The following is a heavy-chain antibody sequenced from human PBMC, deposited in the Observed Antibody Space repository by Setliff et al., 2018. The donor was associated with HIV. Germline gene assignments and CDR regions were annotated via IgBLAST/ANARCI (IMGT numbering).Heavy chain of an antibody. CDR3: ARLTLYSSSWYGTRDYFDY. CDR1: GGSISTTSYY. Sequence: SETLSLTCIVSGGSISTTSYYWGWIRQPPGKGLEWIGSIYYSGSTYYNPSLKSRVTTSVDTSKNQFSLKLSSVTVADTAVYYCARLTLYSSSWYGTRDYFDYWGQGTLVTVSS. CDR2: IYYSGST. D-gene: IGHD6-13*01. J-gene: IGHJ4*02. V-gene: IGHV4-39*01.